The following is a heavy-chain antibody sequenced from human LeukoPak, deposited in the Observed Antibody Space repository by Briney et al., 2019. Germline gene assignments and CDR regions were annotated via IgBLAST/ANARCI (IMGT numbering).Heavy chain of an antibody. CDR1: GFTFSNYN. V-gene: IGHV3-21*01. J-gene: IGHJ6*04. D-gene: IGHD3-10*02. CDR2: ISSSSIYI. Sequence: GGSLRLSCAASGFTFSNYNINWVRQAPGKGLEWVSSISSSSIYIYYADSVKGRFTISRDNAKNSLYLQMNSLRAEDTAVYYCAELGITMIGGVWGKGTTVTISS. CDR3: AELGITMIGGV.